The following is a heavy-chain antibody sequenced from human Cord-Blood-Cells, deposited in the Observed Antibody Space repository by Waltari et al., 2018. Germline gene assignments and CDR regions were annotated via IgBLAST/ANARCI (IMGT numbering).Heavy chain of an antibody. D-gene: IGHD5-12*01. J-gene: IGHJ4*02. CDR1: GFTFSSYE. CDR2: ISSSGSTI. V-gene: IGHV3-48*03. CDR3: ARDRATEYFDY. Sequence: EVQLVASGGGLVQPGGSLRLSCAASGFTFSSYEMNWVRQAPGKGLEWVSYISSSGSTIYYADSVKGRFTISRDNAKNSLYLQMNSLRAEDTAVYYCARDRATEYFDYWGQGTLVTVSS.